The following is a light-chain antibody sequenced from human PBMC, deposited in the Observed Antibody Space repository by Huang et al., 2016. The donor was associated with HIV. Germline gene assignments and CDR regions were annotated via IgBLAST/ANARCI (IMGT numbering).Light chain of an antibody. CDR2: ATS. CDR1: QSVRDK. Sequence: EIVMTQSPDTLSVSPGERATLSCRASQSVRDKLAWYQQKPGQAPRRLLHATSTRAAGVPARFSCSGSGTEFTLTISSLQSEDCGVYYCQQYESWPPLTFGGGTKVEIK. J-gene: IGKJ4*01. V-gene: IGKV3-15*01. CDR3: QQYESWPPLT.